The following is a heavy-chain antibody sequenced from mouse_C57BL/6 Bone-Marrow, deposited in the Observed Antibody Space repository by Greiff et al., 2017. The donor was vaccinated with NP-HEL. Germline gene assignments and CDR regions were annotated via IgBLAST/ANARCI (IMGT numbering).Heavy chain of an antibody. D-gene: IGHD2-1*01. J-gene: IGHJ2*01. CDR3: ARLVGNYDYFDY. CDR1: GYAFTNYL. CDR2: INPGSGGT. Sequence: QVQLKQSGAELVRPGTSVKVSCKASGYAFTNYLIEWVKQRPGQGLEWIGVINPGSGGTNYNEKFKGKATLTADKSSSTAYMQLSSLTSEDSAVYFCARLVGNYDYFDYWGQGTTLTVSS. V-gene: IGHV1-54*01.